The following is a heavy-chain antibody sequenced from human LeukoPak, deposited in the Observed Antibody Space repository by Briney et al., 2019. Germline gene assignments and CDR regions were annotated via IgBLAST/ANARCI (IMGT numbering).Heavy chain of an antibody. CDR1: GYTFTSYD. CDR3: ARGLLDRVVVAAYDAFDI. Sequence: ASVKVSCKGSGYTFTSYDFNWVRQATGQGLEWMGWMNPNSGNTGYAQKFQGRVTMTRNTSISTAYMELSSLRSEDTAVYYCARGLLDRVVVAAYDAFDIWGQGTMVTVSS. D-gene: IGHD2-15*01. V-gene: IGHV1-8*01. CDR2: MNPNSGNT. J-gene: IGHJ3*02.